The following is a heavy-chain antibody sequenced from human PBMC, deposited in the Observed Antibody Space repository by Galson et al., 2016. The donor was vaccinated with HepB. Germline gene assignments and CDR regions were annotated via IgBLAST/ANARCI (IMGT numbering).Heavy chain of an antibody. Sequence: SLRLSCAASGFTFSTYAMYWVRQAPGKGLEWVAVISYDGSKKYHADSVKGRFTISRDNSKNTLYVQMNSLRAEDTAVYYCARGGIAAAGWAHDAFDIWGQGTMVTVSS. D-gene: IGHD6-13*01. CDR2: ISYDGSKK. CDR3: ARGGIAAAGWAHDAFDI. V-gene: IGHV3-30*04. CDR1: GFTFSTYA. J-gene: IGHJ3*02.